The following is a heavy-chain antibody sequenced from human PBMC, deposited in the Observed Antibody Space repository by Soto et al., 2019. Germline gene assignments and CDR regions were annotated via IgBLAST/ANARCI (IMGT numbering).Heavy chain of an antibody. CDR3: ASGLDY. V-gene: IGHV3-21*06. J-gene: IGHJ4*02. Sequence: EVQLVESGGGLVKPGGSLRLSRVGSEFIFSTYSMTWVRQAPGKGLEWVSSITSSGGYIYYADSVKGRFTISRDNAKNSLFLQMNSLRVEDTAVYYCASGLDYWGQGTLVTVSS. CDR1: EFIFSTYS. CDR2: ITSSGGYI.